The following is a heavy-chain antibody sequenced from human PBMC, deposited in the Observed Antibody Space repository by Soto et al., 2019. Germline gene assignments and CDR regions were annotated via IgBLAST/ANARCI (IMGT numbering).Heavy chain of an antibody. D-gene: IGHD3-10*01. CDR1: GSVFSDHD. Sequence: GGSLRLSCAASGSVFSDHDMHWVRQVPGKGLEWVSEIGVAGDTYYPDSVKGRFTISRENARKTLYLQMTSLRVGDTATYYCVRDRYYGSGSLFENWGQGTPVTVSS. CDR2: IGVAGDT. CDR3: VRDRYYGSGSLFEN. V-gene: IGHV3-13*01. J-gene: IGHJ4*02.